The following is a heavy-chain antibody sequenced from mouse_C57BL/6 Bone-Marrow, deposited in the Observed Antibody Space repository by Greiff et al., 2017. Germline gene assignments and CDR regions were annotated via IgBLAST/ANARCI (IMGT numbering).Heavy chain of an antibody. CDR1: GYTFTDYE. CDR2: IDPETGGT. D-gene: IGHD3-2*02. V-gene: IGHV1-15*01. J-gene: IGHJ2*01. CDR3: TGQLRYYFDY. Sequence: VQLQQSGAELVRPGASVTLSCKASGYTFTDYEMHWVKQTPVHGLEWIGAIDPETGGTAYNQKFKGKAILTADKSSSTAYMELRSLTSEDSAVYYCTGQLRYYFDYWGQGTTLTVSS.